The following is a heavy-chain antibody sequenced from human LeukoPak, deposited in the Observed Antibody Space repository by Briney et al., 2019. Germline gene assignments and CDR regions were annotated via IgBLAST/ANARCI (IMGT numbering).Heavy chain of an antibody. CDR2: INHSGST. CDR3: ARGPMVFCSGGSCYYYYYYYMDV. Sequence: SETLSLTCGVYGGSFSGYYWSWIRQPPGKGLEWIGEINHSGSTNYNPSLKSRVTISVDTSKNQFSLKLSSVTAADTAVYYCARGPMVFCSGGSCYYYYYYYMDVWGKGTTVTVSS. D-gene: IGHD2-15*01. CDR1: GGSFSGYY. V-gene: IGHV4-34*01. J-gene: IGHJ6*03.